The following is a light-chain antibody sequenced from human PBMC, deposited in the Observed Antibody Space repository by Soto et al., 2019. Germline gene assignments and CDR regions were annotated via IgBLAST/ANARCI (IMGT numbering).Light chain of an antibody. CDR1: QSVSSY. V-gene: IGKV3-11*01. CDR2: DAS. J-gene: IGKJ4*01. Sequence: EIVLTQSPATLSLSPGERATLSCRASQSVSSYLAWYQQKPGQAPRLLIYDASNRATGIPARFSGSGSGTDFTLTIRSLEPEDFAVYYCQQRSNWPLTFGVGTKVEIK. CDR3: QQRSNWPLT.